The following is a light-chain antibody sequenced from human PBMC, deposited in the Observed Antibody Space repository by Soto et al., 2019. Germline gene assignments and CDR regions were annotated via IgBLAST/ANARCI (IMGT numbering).Light chain of an antibody. CDR2: GSS. Sequence: EIVLTQSPGTLSLSPGERATLSCRAGQSVGSRFLAWYQQKPGQAPRLLMYGSSSRATGIPDRFSGTGSGTDFTLTISRLEPEDFAVYYCQQYGSSPYTFGLGTKLEIK. V-gene: IGKV3-20*01. J-gene: IGKJ2*01. CDR3: QQYGSSPYT. CDR1: QSVGSRF.